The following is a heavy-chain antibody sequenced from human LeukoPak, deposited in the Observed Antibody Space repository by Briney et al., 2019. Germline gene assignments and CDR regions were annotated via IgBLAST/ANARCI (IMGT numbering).Heavy chain of an antibody. CDR2: IGSSSSPI. J-gene: IGHJ4*02. V-gene: IGHV3-48*02. Sequence: GGSLRLCCAASGFTFSGYSMNWVRQAPGKGLEWISYIGSSSSPIYYADSVKGRFTISRDNAKNSLYLQMSSRGDEDTAVYYCARVLRLYSYYFDSWGQGTLVTVSS. D-gene: IGHD5-12*01. CDR3: ARVLRLYSYYFDS. CDR1: GFTFSGYS.